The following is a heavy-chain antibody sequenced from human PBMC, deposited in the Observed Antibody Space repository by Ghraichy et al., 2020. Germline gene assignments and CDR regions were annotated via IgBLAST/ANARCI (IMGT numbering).Heavy chain of an antibody. CDR3: ARGGYYYGSGSLPNYFDY. CDR1: GGSFSGYY. D-gene: IGHD3-10*01. V-gene: IGHV4-34*01. J-gene: IGHJ4*02. CDR2: INHSGST. Sequence: SETLSLTCAVYGGSFSGYYWSWIRQPPGKGLEWIGEINHSGSTNYNPSLKSRVTISVDTSKNQFSLKLSSVTAADTAVYYCARGGYYYGSGSLPNYFDYWGQGTLVTVSS.